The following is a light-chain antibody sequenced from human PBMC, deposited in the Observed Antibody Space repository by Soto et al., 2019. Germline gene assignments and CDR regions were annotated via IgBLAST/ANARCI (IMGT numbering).Light chain of an antibody. CDR2: SNN. CDR3: AAWDDSLNGYV. CDR1: YSNIGAGYE. Sequence: QAVVTQPPSVSGAPGQRVTISCTGSYSNIGAGYEVHWYQQIPGTAPKLLIYSNNQRPSGVPDRFSGSKSGTSASLAISGLQSEDEADYYCAAWDDSLNGYVFGTGTKLTVL. V-gene: IGLV1-44*01. J-gene: IGLJ1*01.